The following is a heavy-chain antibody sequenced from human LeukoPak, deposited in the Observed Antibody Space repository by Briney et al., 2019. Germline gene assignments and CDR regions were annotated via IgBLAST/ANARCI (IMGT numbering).Heavy chain of an antibody. CDR2: ISGSGGST. V-gene: IGHV3-23*01. CDR1: GFTFSKFW. CDR3: AKSLYSRGWFDP. Sequence: GGSLRLSCAASGFTFSKFWMSWVRQAPGKGLEWVSAISGSGGSTYYADSVKGRFTISRDNSKNTLYLQMNSLRAEDTAVYYCAKSLYSRGWFDPWGQGTLVTVSS. D-gene: IGHD2-15*01. J-gene: IGHJ5*02.